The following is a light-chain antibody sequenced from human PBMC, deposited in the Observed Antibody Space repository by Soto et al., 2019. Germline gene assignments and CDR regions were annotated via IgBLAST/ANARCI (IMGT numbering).Light chain of an antibody. J-gene: IGKJ4*01. CDR1: QSISNY. V-gene: IGKV1-39*01. Sequence: DMEMTQSPSSLSASVGDRVTINCRASQSISNYVNWYQHKPGKVPKLLIYAASSLQSGVPTRFSGSGSGTDFTLTINSLQPEDFATYYCQQSYGTPLTFGGGTKIEIK. CDR2: AAS. CDR3: QQSYGTPLT.